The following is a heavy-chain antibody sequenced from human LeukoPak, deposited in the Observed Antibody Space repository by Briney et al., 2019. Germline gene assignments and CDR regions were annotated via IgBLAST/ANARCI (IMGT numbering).Heavy chain of an antibody. V-gene: IGHV4-34*01. CDR2: INHSGST. J-gene: IGHJ6*03. Sequence: PSETLSLTCAVYGGSFSGYYWSWIRQPPGKGLEWIGEINHSGSTNYNPSLKSRVTISVDTSKNQFSLKLSSVTAADTAVYYCARGTGFLEWLFYYYYVDVWGKGTTVTVSS. D-gene: IGHD3-3*01. CDR3: ARGTGFLEWLFYYYYVDV. CDR1: GGSFSGYY.